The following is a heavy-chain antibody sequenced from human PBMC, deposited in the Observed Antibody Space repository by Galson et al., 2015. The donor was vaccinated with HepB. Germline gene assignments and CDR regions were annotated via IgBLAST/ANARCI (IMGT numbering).Heavy chain of an antibody. D-gene: IGHD3-3*01. CDR3: ARVYDFWSGYYYFDY. Sequence: SLRLSCAASGFTFSSYSMNWVRQAPGKGLEWVSSISSSSSYIYYADSVKGRFTISRDNAKNSLYLQMNSLRAEDTTVYYCARVYDFWSGYYYFDYWGQGTLVTVSS. CDR1: GFTFSSYS. J-gene: IGHJ4*02. V-gene: IGHV3-21*01. CDR2: ISSSSSYI.